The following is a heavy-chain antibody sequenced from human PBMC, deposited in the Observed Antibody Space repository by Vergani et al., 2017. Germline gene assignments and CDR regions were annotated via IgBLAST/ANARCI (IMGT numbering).Heavy chain of an antibody. CDR1: RFTLGEYA. J-gene: IGHJ4*02. V-gene: IGHV3-9*01. CDR2: ISWNSGSI. CDR3: ASSKDPCTFAY. Sequence: EVRRVESGGDLVQPGRSLRLSCSGSRFTLGEYAMHSVRQAPGKGLEWVSGISWNSGSIDYADSVNGRFTISRDNAKNSLYLQMNSLRDGDTAVYYCASSKDPCTFAYWDQGTLVTVSS. D-gene: IGHD2-2*01.